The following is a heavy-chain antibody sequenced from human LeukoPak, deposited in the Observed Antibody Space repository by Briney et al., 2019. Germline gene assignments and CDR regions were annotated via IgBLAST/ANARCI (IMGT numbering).Heavy chain of an antibody. D-gene: IGHD4-17*01. J-gene: IGHJ3*02. CDR3: AKEPRQYGDYAFDI. V-gene: IGHV3-9*01. CDR1: GFTFDDYA. Sequence: GRSLRLSCAASGFTFDDYAMHWVRQAPGKGLEWVSGISWNSGSIGYADSVKGRFTISRDNAKNSLYLQMNSLRAEDTALYYCAKEPRQYGDYAFDIWGQGTMVTVSS. CDR2: ISWNSGSI.